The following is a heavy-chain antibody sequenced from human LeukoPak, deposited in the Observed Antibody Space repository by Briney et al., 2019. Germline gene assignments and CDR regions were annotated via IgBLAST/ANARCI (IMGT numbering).Heavy chain of an antibody. V-gene: IGHV4-61*02. CDR3: ARGVVVPAAIPPPSD. CDR2: IYTSGST. D-gene: IGHD2-2*02. J-gene: IGHJ4*02. CDR1: GGSISSGSYY. Sequence: SETLSLTCTVSGGSISSGSYYWSWIRQPAGKGLEWIGRIYTSGSTNYNPSLKSRVTISVDTSKNQFSLKLSSVTAADTAVYYCARGVVVPAAIPPPSDWGQGTLVTVSS.